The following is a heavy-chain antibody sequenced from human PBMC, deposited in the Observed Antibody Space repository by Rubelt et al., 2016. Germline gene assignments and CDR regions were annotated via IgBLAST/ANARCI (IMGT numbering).Heavy chain of an antibody. Sequence: EVQLVESGGGLVQPGGSLRLSCAASGFIFSSHSMNWVRQAPGKGLEWVSHISSSSSTIYYADSVKGRFTISRDNSQNTLSLQMNSRRGEDTAVYYWTRGPRPYGTDVWGQGTTVTVSS. CDR1: GFIFSSHS. CDR3: TRGPRPYGTDV. V-gene: IGHV3-48*01. CDR2: ISSSSSTI. J-gene: IGHJ6*01.